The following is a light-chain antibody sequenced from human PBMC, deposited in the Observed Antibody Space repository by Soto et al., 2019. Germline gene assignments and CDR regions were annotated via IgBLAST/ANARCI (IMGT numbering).Light chain of an antibody. V-gene: IGKV1-5*01. CDR1: QSISSY. CDR2: DVS. CDR3: QQYDSYSWT. J-gene: IGKJ1*01. Sequence: DIQMTQSPSSLSASVGDTVTITCRASQSISSYLNWCQQKPGKAPKLLIYDVSSLESGVPSRFSGSGSGTEFILTISSLQPDDFATYYCQQYDSYSWTFDQGTKVDIK.